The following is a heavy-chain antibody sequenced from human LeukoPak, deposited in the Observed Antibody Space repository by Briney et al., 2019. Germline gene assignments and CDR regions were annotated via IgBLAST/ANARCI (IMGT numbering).Heavy chain of an antibody. D-gene: IGHD3-22*01. J-gene: IGHJ3*02. CDR2: IYTSGST. CDR1: GGSISSGSYY. Sequence: SEALSLTCTVSGGSISSGSYYWSWIRQPAGKRLEWIGRIYTSGSTNYNPSLKSRVTISVDTSKNQFSLRLSSVTAADTAVYYCARDGHRRYHYDSSGREDAFDIWGQGTMVTVSS. CDR3: ARDGHRRYHYDSSGREDAFDI. V-gene: IGHV4-61*02.